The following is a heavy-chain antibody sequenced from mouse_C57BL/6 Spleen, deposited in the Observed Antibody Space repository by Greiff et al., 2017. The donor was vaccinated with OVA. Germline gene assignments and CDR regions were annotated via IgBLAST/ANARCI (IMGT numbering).Heavy chain of an antibody. J-gene: IGHJ2*01. CDR3: ARKLVFDY. CDR2: IYPGDGDT. V-gene: IGHV1-82*01. CDR1: GYAFSSSW. Sequence: QVQLQQSGPELVKPGASVKISCKASGYAFSSSWMNWVKQRPGKGLEWIGRIYPGDGDTNYNGKFKGKATLTADKSSSTAYMQLSSLTSEDSAVYFCARKLVFDYWGKGTTLTVSS. D-gene: IGHD4-1*01.